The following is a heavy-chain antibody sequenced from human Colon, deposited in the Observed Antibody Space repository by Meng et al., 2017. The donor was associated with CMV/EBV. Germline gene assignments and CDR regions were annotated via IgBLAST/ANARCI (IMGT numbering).Heavy chain of an antibody. J-gene: IGHJ4*02. CDR2: IRYDGTKA. CDR1: GFTFNTFG. D-gene: IGHD2-21*02. CDR3: AKEFVLGTHLDH. V-gene: IGHV3-30*02. Sequence: GGPLRLSCSASGFTFNTFGMHWVRQAPGKGLEWVAFIRYDGTKADYADSVTGRFTISRDNAKNSLHLQMTSLRPEDTAVYYCAKEFVLGTHLDHWGQGTLVTVSS.